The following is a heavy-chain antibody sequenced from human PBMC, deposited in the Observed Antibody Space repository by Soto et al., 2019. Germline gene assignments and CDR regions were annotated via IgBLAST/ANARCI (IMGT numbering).Heavy chain of an antibody. CDR2: ISYDGSNK. CDR3: ARDQDLTVTIAHYYYYYGMDV. D-gene: IGHD4-17*01. CDR1: GFTFSSYA. V-gene: IGHV3-30-3*01. Sequence: GGSLRLSCAASGFTFSSYAMHWVRQAPGKGLEWVAVISYDGSNKYYADSVKGRLTISRDNSKKTQYLQMNSLRAYDTALYYCARDQDLTVTIAHYYYYYGMDVWGQGTTVTVSS. J-gene: IGHJ6*02.